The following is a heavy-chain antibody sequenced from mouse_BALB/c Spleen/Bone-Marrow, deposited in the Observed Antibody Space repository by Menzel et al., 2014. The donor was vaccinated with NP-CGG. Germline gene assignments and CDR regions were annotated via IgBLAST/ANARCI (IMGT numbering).Heavy chain of an antibody. V-gene: IGHV1-80*01. CDR2: IYPGDGDT. CDR3: ARSDYYAMDY. J-gene: IGHJ4*01. CDR1: GYAFSSYW. Sequence: QVQLQQSGAELVRPGSSVKISCKASGYAFSSYWMNWVKQRPGQGLEWVGQIYPGDGDTNYNGKFKGKATLTADKSSSTAYIQLSSLTSEDSAVYFGARSDYYAMDYWGQGTSVTVSS.